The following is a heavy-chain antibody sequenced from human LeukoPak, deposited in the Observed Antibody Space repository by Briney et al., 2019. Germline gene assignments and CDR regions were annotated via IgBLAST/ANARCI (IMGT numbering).Heavy chain of an antibody. CDR2: IYPGDSNT. J-gene: IGHJ6*02. CDR1: GYIFTSYW. CDR3: ARRRSSAGYYYYGMDV. Sequence: GESLKISCKGSGYIFTSYWIGWVRQMPGKGLELMGIIYPGDSNTRYSTSFQGQVTISADKSISTAYLQWSSLKASDTAMYYCARRRSSAGYYYYGMDVWGQGTTVTVSS. D-gene: IGHD6-25*01. V-gene: IGHV5-51*01.